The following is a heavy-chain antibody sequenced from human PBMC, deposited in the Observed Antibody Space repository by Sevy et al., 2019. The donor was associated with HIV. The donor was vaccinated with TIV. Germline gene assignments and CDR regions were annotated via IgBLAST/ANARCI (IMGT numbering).Heavy chain of an antibody. D-gene: IGHD3-10*01. Sequence: GGSLRLSCAASGFTFSSYWMSWVRQAPGKGLEWLANIKQDGSEKYYVDSVKGRFTISRDKAKNSLYLQMNSLRAEDTAVYYCARETLLLWFGELEGNWFDPWGQGTLVTVSS. CDR1: GFTFSSYW. J-gene: IGHJ5*02. CDR3: ARETLLLWFGELEGNWFDP. CDR2: IKQDGSEK. V-gene: IGHV3-7*01.